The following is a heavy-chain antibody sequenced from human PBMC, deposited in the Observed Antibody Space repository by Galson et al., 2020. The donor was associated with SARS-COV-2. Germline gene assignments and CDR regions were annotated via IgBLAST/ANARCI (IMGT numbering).Heavy chain of an antibody. CDR2: ISWDGGGT. Sequence: GGSLRLSCVASGFTFDDYAMHWVRQAPGKGLEWVSLISWDGGGTFYAESVKGRFTISRDNSNNSLYLQMNSVTGEDTALYYCAKDQIFGSTAGVGAFDIWGQGTIVTV. D-gene: IGHD3-3*01. V-gene: IGHV3-43D*04. CDR1: GFTFDDYA. CDR3: AKDQIFGSTAGVGAFDI. J-gene: IGHJ3*02.